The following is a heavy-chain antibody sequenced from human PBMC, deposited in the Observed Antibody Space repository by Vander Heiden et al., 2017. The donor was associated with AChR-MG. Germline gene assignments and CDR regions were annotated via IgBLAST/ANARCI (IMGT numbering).Heavy chain of an antibody. CDR1: AYSITRGPIFY. CDR3: ARVYVDGIYPDDFHI. D-gene: IGHD2-8*01. Sequence: LLQESGPGLVKPSETLPPTSAASAYSITRGPIFYWAWIRQPPGKGLEWIGSIHHSGKTYYKPSLESRVSIEIDASKNLFSLRLTSVTAADTAVYFCARVYVDGIYPDDFHIWGQGTMVTVSS. V-gene: IGHV4-38-2*01. J-gene: IGHJ3*02. CDR2: IHHSGKT.